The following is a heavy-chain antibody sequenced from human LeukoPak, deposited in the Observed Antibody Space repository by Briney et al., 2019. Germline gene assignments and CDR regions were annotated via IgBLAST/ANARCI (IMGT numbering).Heavy chain of an antibody. CDR2: INHSGST. CDR3: AREPVAGTPYYFDS. CDR1: GGSFSGYY. V-gene: IGHV4-34*01. Sequence: PSETLSLTCAVYGGSFSGYYWSWIRQPPGKGLEWIGEINHSGSTNYNPSLKSRVTISVDTSKNQFSLNLSSVTAADTAVYYCAREPVAGTPYYFDSWGQGTLVTVSS. D-gene: IGHD6-19*01. J-gene: IGHJ4*02.